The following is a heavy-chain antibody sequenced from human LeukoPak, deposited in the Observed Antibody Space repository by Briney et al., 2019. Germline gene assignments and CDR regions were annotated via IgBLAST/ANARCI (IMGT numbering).Heavy chain of an antibody. V-gene: IGHV5-51*01. CDR2: IYPGDSDT. J-gene: IGHJ5*02. CDR3: ARCPEVVPAASSWFDP. Sequence: GESLKISCKGSGYSFTSYWIGWVRQMPGKGLEWMGIIYPGDSDTRYSPSFQGQVTISADKSISTAYLQWSSLKASDTAMYYCARCPEVVPAASSWFDPWGQGTLVTVSS. D-gene: IGHD2-2*01. CDR1: GYSFTSYW.